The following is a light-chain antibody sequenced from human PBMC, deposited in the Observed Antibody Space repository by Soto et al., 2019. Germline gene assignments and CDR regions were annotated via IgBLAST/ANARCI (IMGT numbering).Light chain of an antibody. V-gene: IGKV3-11*01. CDR1: QSVGSL. CDR2: DAS. CDR3: QQRSNWPIT. Sequence: EIVLTQSPATLSLSPGEGVTLSCRASQSVGSLLAWYQQKPGQAPRLVISDASNRATALPARFSGSGSGTAFTLTISTLEPEDFAVYYCQQRSNWPITFGQGTRLESK. J-gene: IGKJ5*01.